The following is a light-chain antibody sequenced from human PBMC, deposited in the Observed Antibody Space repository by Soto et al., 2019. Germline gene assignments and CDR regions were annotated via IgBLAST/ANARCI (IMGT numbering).Light chain of an antibody. CDR3: QQYGSSPYT. Sequence: EIALTQSPGTLSLSPGERATLSCRASQSVTSSHLAWYQQKPGQAPRLLIYGASSRANGIPDNFSGSGSGTDFTLTISRLEPEDFAVYYCQQYGSSPYTFGQGTKLEIK. CDR1: QSVTSSH. J-gene: IGKJ2*01. CDR2: GAS. V-gene: IGKV3-20*01.